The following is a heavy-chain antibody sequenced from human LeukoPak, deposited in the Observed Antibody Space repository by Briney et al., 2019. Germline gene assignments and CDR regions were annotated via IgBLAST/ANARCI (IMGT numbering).Heavy chain of an antibody. CDR2: MNPNSGNT. D-gene: IGHD3-22*01. V-gene: IGHV1-8*03. CDR1: GYTFTSYD. Sequence: ASVKVSCKASGYTFTSYDINWVRQATGQGLEWMGWMNPNSGNTGYAQKFQGRVTITRNTSISTAYMELSSLRSEDTAVYYCARASIAMIVVVPYYFDYWGQGTLVTVSS. J-gene: IGHJ4*02. CDR3: ARASIAMIVVVPYYFDY.